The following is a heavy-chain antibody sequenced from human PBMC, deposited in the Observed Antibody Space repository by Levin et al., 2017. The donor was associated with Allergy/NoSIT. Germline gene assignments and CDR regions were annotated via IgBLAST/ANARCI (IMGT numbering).Heavy chain of an antibody. CDR2: IIPIFGTA. Sequence: KISCKASGCTFSSYAISWVRQAPGQGLEWMGGIIPIFGTAHYTQKFQGRVTITADESTSTAYMELSSLRSDDTALYYCARKYSTSWYDAFDLWGQGTMVTVSS. V-gene: IGHV1-69*01. J-gene: IGHJ3*01. D-gene: IGHD6-13*01. CDR1: GCTFSSYA. CDR3: ARKYSTSWYDAFDL.